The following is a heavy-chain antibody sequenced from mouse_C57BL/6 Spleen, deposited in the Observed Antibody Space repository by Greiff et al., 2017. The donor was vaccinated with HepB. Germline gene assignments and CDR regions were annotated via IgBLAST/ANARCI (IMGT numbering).Heavy chain of an antibody. CDR3: TRDDYGVSWFAY. Sequence: EVQRVESGEGLVKPGGSLKLSCAASGFTFSSYAMSWVRQTPEKRLEWVAYISSGGDYTYYADTVKGRFTISRDNARNTLYLQMSSLKSEDTAMYYCTRDDYGVSWFAYWGQGTLVTVSA. J-gene: IGHJ3*01. CDR2: ISSGGDYT. D-gene: IGHD2-4*01. CDR1: GFTFSSYA. V-gene: IGHV5-9-1*02.